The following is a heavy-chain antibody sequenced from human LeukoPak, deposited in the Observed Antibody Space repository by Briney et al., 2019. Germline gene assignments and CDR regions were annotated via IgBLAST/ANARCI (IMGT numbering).Heavy chain of an antibody. J-gene: IGHJ2*01. V-gene: IGHV4-39*01. CDR2: IYYSGST. D-gene: IGHD2-15*01. CDR1: GGSISSSSYY. Sequence: SETLSLTCTVPGGSISSSSYYWGWIRQPPGKGLEWIGSIYYSGSTYYNPSLKSRVTISVDTSKNQFSLKLSSVTAADTAVYYCAILLGYCSGGSCPDWYFDLWGRGTLVTVSS. CDR3: AILLGYCSGGSCPDWYFDL.